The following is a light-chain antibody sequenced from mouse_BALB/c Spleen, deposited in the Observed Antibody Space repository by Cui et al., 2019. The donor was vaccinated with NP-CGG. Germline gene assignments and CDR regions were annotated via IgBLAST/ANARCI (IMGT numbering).Light chain of an antibody. CDR3: ALWYSNHWV. CDR1: TGAATTTNY. Sequence: QAVVTQESALTTSPGETVTLTCRSSTGAATTTNYANWVQEKPDHLFTGLIGGTNNRAPGVPARFSGSLLGDKAALTITGAQTEDEAIYFCALWYSNHWVFGGGTKLTVL. CDR2: GTN. V-gene: IGLV1*01. J-gene: IGLJ1*01.